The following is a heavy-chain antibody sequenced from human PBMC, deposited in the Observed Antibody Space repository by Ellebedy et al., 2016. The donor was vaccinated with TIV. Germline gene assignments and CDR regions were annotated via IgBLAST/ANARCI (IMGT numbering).Heavy chain of an antibody. D-gene: IGHD4-11*01. CDR3: AKSPIYSTYPRDFYMDV. CDR2: ISGSGGSA. CDR1: GFTFNDYA. Sequence: GESLKISXAASGFTFNDYAMSWVRQAPGKGLQWVSAISGSGGSAYYADSMKGRFTVSRDNSKNTLYLQMDSLRAEDTAVYYCAKSPIYSTYPRDFYMDVWGTGTTVTVSS. J-gene: IGHJ6*03. V-gene: IGHV3-23*01.